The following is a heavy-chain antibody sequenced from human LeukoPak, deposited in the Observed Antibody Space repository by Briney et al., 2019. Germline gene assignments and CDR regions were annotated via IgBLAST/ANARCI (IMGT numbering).Heavy chain of an antibody. V-gene: IGHV4-59*08. CDR3: ARLQLRYFDWLHDY. CDR1: GGSISSYY. CDR2: IYYSGST. J-gene: IGHJ4*02. Sequence: PSETLSLTCTVSGGSISSYYWSWTRQPPGKGLEWIGYIYYSGSTDYNPSLQSRVTISVDTSKNQFSLKLSSVTAADTAVYYCARLQLRYFDWLHDYWGQGTLVTVSS. D-gene: IGHD3-9*01.